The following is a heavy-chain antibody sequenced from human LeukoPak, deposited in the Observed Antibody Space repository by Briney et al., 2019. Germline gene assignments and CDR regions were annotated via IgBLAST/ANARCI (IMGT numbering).Heavy chain of an antibody. V-gene: IGHV4-59*04. J-gene: IGHJ4*02. CDR1: GFTVSSNY. CDR3: ARHSESGSYPTY. CDR2: VHSNGNS. Sequence: GSLRLSCAASGFTVSSNYMSWVRQPPGKGLEWIGSVHSNGNSYYNPSLKSRVTISVDTSKNQFSLNLRSVTAADTAVYYCARHSESGSYPTYWGQGTLVTVSS. D-gene: IGHD1-26*01.